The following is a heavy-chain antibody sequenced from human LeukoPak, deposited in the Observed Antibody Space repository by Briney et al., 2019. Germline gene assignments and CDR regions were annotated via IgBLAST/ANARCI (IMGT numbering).Heavy chain of an antibody. CDR1: GFTVSSNY. V-gene: IGHV3-53*04. CDR2: IYSGGST. Sequence: GGSLRLSCAASGFTVSSNYMSWVRQAPGRGLEWVSGIYSGGSTYYADSVKGRFTISRHNSKNTLYLQMNSLRAEDTAVYYCARGGHYYGSGSFRDINWFDPWGQGTLVTVSS. J-gene: IGHJ5*02. D-gene: IGHD3-10*01. CDR3: ARGGHYYGSGSFRDINWFDP.